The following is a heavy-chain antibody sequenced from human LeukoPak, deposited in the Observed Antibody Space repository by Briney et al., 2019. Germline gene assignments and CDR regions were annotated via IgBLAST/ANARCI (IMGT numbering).Heavy chain of an antibody. J-gene: IGHJ4*02. CDR3: ARERSGYSYDSSGYYPGYFDY. CDR1: GGTFSSYA. D-gene: IGHD3-22*01. Sequence: ASVKVSCKASGGTFSSYAISWVRQAPGQGLEWMGGIIPIFGTANYAQKFQGRVTITADESTSTAYMELSSLRSEDTAVYYCARERSGYSYDSSGYYPGYFDYWGQGTLVTVSS. V-gene: IGHV1-69*13. CDR2: IIPIFGTA.